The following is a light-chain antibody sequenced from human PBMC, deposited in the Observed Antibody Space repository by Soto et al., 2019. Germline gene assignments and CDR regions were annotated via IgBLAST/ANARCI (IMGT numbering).Light chain of an antibody. CDR1: QTINNW. Sequence: DIQLTQSPSFLSASVGDRVTITCRASQTINNWLAWYQQKPGKAPKLLVYKASSLESGVPSRFSGSGSGTEFTLTISSLQPDDFGTYYCQQYNGFLFTFGPGTKVDIK. J-gene: IGKJ3*01. CDR3: QQYNGFLFT. V-gene: IGKV1-5*03. CDR2: KAS.